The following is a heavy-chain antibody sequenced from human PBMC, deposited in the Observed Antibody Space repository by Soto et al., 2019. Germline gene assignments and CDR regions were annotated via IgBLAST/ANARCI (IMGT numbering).Heavy chain of an antibody. J-gene: IGHJ5*02. CDR1: GGSISSGGYY. Sequence: QVQLQESGPGLVKPSQTLSLTCTVSGGSISSGGYYWSWIRQHPGKGLEWIGYIYYSGSTYYNPSLKSRVTISVDTSKNQFSLKLSSVTAADMAVYYCARGRGYYGSGSYQRYNWFDPWGQGTLVTVSS. CDR2: IYYSGST. CDR3: ARGRGYYGSGSYQRYNWFDP. V-gene: IGHV4-31*03. D-gene: IGHD3-10*01.